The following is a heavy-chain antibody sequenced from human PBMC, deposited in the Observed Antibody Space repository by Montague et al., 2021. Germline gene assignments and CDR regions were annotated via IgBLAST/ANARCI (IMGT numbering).Heavy chain of an antibody. V-gene: IGHV4-34*01. CDR1: GGSLSGYI. CDR2: IPHTGST. J-gene: IGHJ4*02. Sequence: SETLSLTCAVYGGSLSGYIWNWVRQPPGRDLEWIGQIPHTGSTSYNPSLKSRVTMSVDTSENHVSLRLSSVTAADTAVYYCTRGEVAVTGIDYWGQGALVTASS. CDR3: TRGEVAVTGIDY. D-gene: IGHD6-19*01.